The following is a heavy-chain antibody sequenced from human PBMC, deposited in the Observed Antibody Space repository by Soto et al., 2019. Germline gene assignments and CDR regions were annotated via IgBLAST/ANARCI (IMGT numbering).Heavy chain of an antibody. CDR2: ITSSGATV. Sequence: GGSLRLSCAASGFSFSDYSMNWVRQAPGKGLEWVSKITSSGATVHYADSVKGRFTISRDNGMSSLYLEMNSLRDEDTAVYYCARDLYSGSYSEAYWGQGTLATVSS. V-gene: IGHV3-48*02. CDR1: GFSFSDYS. J-gene: IGHJ4*02. D-gene: IGHD1-26*01. CDR3: ARDLYSGSYSEAY.